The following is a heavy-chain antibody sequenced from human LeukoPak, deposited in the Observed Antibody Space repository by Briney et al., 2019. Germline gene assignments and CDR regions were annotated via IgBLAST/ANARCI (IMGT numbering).Heavy chain of an antibody. CDR2: INHSGST. D-gene: IGHD4-17*01. CDR3: ARALYSMTTVTTEYWFDY. Sequence: SETLSLTCAVYGGSFSGYYWSWIRQPPGKGLEWIGEINHSGSTNYNPSLQSRVIISVDTSKNQFSLKLTSVTAADTAVYYCARALYSMTTVTTEYWFDYWGQGTLVTVSS. CDR1: GGSFSGYY. J-gene: IGHJ4*02. V-gene: IGHV4-34*01.